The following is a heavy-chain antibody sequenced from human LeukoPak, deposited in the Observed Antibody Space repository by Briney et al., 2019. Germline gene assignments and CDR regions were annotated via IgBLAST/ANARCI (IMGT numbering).Heavy chain of an antibody. CDR2: MNPVTGDS. Sequence: ASVNVSCKASGYSFTGYYINWVRPAPGQGLEWMGWMNPVTGDSTYEQRFQGRVTMTRDTSISTAYMELGWLTSDDTAVYYCVRARTYYFDYWGQGTLATVSS. CDR3: VRARTYYFDY. J-gene: IGHJ4*02. V-gene: IGHV1-2*02. CDR1: GYSFTGYY.